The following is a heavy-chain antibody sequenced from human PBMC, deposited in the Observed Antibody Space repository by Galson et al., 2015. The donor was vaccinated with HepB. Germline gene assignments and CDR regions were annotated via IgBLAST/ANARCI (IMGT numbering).Heavy chain of an antibody. CDR2: IYYSGST. J-gene: IGHJ6*02. Sequence: ETLSLTCTVSGGSISSSFWSWIRQPPGKGLEWIGYIYYSGSTSYNPSLKSRVTISVDTSKNQFSLNLSSVTAADTAVYYCASQTYYYPGMDVWGPGTTVTVSS. CDR3: ASQTYYYPGMDV. CDR1: GGSISSSF. V-gene: IGHV4-59*01.